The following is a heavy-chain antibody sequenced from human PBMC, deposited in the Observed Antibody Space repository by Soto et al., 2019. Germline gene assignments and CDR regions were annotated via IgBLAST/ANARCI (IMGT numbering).Heavy chain of an antibody. V-gene: IGHV3-30*18. Sequence: QVQLVESGGGVVQPGRSLRLSCAASGFTFSSYGMHWVRQAPGKGLEWVAVISYDGSNEYYADSVKGRFTISRDNSKNTLYLQMNSLRAEDTAVYYCAKDAGGSSYFDYWGQGTLATVSS. D-gene: IGHD1-26*01. CDR3: AKDAGGSSYFDY. CDR2: ISYDGSNE. CDR1: GFTFSSYG. J-gene: IGHJ4*02.